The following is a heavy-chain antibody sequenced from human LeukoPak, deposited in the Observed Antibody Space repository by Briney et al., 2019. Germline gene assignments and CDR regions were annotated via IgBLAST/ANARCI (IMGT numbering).Heavy chain of an antibody. CDR3: AKDLWGYYYDSSGSPLFDI. V-gene: IGHV3-23*01. CDR1: GFTFSSYG. D-gene: IGHD3-22*01. CDR2: ISGSGGST. J-gene: IGHJ3*02. Sequence: GGSLRLSCAASGFTFSSYGMSWVRQAPGKGLEWVSAISGSGGSTYYADSVKGRFTISRDNSKNTLYLQMNSLRAEDTAVYYCAKDLWGYYYDSSGSPLFDIWGQGTMVTVSS.